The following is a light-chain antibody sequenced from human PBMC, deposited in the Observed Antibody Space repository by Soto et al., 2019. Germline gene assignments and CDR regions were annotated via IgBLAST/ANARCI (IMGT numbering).Light chain of an antibody. Sequence: QSVXTQPPSASGTPGQRVTISCSGSSSNIGSNTVNWYQQLPGTAPKLVIYSNNQRPSGVPDRFSGSKSGTSASLAISGLQSEDEADYYCVAWDDSLNGYVVFGGGTKVTV. CDR3: VAWDDSLNGYVV. CDR2: SNN. V-gene: IGLV1-44*01. CDR1: SSNIGSNT. J-gene: IGLJ2*01.